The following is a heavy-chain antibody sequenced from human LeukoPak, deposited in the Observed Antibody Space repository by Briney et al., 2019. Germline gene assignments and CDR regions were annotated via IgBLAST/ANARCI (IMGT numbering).Heavy chain of an antibody. Sequence: SETLSLTRVVYGGTFSGYFWSWIRQPPGRGLEWIGEITPSGSANYSPSLKSRVSISIDTSKKKLSLRLTHVPVADSAVYYCASSFYYDSRDYWGQGTLVTVSS. V-gene: IGHV4-34*01. CDR3: ASSFYYDSRDY. CDR2: ITPSGSA. CDR1: GGTFSGYF. D-gene: IGHD3-22*01. J-gene: IGHJ4*02.